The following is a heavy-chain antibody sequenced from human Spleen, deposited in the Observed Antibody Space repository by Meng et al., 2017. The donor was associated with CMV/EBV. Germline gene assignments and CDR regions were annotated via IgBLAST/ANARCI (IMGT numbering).Heavy chain of an antibody. CDR3: ARERMTTPDY. J-gene: IGHJ4*02. V-gene: IGHV3-9*01. CDR2: ISWNSGSI. Sequence: SLKISCAASGFTFDDYAMYWVRQAPGKGLEWVSGISWNSGSIGYADSVKGRFTISRDNAKNSLYLQMNSLRAEDTAVYYCARERMTTPDYWGQGTLVTVSS. D-gene: IGHD4-17*01. CDR1: GFTFDDYA.